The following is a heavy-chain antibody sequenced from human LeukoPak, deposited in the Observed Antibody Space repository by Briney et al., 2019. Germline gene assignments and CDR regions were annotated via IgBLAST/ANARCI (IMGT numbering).Heavy chain of an antibody. Sequence: PGQSLRLSCAGSGFTFSRYSMNWVRQAPGKGLEWVSSISSGGTYIYYADSVKGRFSISRHNTKNSLYLQMNSLRAEDTAVYYCARDRTGYSGYECQAYWGQGTLVTVSS. CDR1: GFTFSRYS. CDR3: ARDRTGYSGYECQAY. D-gene: IGHD5-12*01. V-gene: IGHV3-21*01. J-gene: IGHJ4*02. CDR2: ISSGGTYI.